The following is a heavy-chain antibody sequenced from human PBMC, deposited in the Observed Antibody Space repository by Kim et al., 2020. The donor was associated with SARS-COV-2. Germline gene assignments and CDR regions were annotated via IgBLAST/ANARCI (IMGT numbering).Heavy chain of an antibody. CDR3: ARICTTGTSYYYYGMYV. D-gene: IGHD1-1*01. Sequence: SETLSLTCTVSGGSISSSSYYWGWIRQPPGKGLEWIGSIYYSGSTYYNPAFKSRVTISVDTSKNQFSLKLSSVTAADTAVYYCARICTTGTSYYYYGMYV. CDR2: IYYSGST. CDR1: GGSISSSSYY. V-gene: IGHV4-39*01. J-gene: IGHJ6*01.